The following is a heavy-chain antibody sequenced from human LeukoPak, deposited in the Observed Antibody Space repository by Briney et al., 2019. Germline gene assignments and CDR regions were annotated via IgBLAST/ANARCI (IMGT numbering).Heavy chain of an antibody. Sequence: GGSLRLSCAASGFTFSSYSMNWVRQAPGKGLEWVSAISGSGGSTYYADSVKGRFTISRDNSKNTLYLQMNSLRAEDTAVYYCAKDLNFDWLGEGYWGQGTLVTVSS. V-gene: IGHV3-23*01. CDR3: AKDLNFDWLGEGY. J-gene: IGHJ4*02. CDR1: GFTFSSYS. D-gene: IGHD3-9*01. CDR2: ISGSGGST.